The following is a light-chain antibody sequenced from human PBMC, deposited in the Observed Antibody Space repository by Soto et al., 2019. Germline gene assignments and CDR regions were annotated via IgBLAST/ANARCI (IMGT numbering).Light chain of an antibody. Sequence: QAVVTQEPSLTVSPGGTVTLTCGSSTGAVTSGHYPYWFQQKPGQAPRTLIYDTSDKHSWTPARFSGSLLGGKAALTLSGAQPEDEADYYCLLSYTGAHVFGTGTRSPS. CDR2: DTS. J-gene: IGLJ1*01. CDR3: LLSYTGAHV. V-gene: IGLV7-46*01. CDR1: TGAVTSGHY.